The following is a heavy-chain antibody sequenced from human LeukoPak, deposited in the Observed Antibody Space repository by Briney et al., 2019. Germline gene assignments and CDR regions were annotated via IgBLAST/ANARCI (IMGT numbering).Heavy chain of an antibody. CDR2: TYYTGTT. D-gene: IGHD5-12*01. CDR1: GGSITISNYY. V-gene: IGHV4-39*07. CDR3: ARSGQKWLRLPAFHDY. Sequence: PSETLSLTCTVSGGSITISNYYWAWIRQPPGKGLEWIGSTYYTGTTYYNPSLKSRVTILVDTSKNQFSLELNSVTAADTAVYYCARSGQKWLRLPAFHDYWGQGTLVTVSS. J-gene: IGHJ4*02.